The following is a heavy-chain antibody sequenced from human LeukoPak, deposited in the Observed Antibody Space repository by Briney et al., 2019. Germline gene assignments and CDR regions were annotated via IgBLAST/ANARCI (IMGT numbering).Heavy chain of an antibody. D-gene: IGHD3-3*01. CDR1: GFTFSSYG. CDR2: IKGDGIST. J-gene: IGHJ4*02. CDR3: AKDHYWSIDY. Sequence: GGSLRLSCVASGFTFSSYGMHWVRHAPGQGLVWVSRIKGDGISTNYADSVKGRFTISRDIAKNTLYLQMNSLRAEDTGVYYCAKDHYWSIDYWGRGTLVTVSS. V-gene: IGHV3-74*01.